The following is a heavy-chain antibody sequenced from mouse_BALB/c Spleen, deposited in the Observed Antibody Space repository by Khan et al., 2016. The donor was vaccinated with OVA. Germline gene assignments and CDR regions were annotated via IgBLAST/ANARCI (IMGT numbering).Heavy chain of an antibody. CDR3: ARHRFTTPTAWFAY. D-gene: IGHD1-2*01. CDR2: ISNGGSYT. V-gene: IGHV5-6*01. J-gene: IGHJ3*01. CDR1: GFTFSSHG. Sequence: EVELVESGGDLVKPGGSLNLSCEASGFTFSSHGMSWLRQTPDKRLEWVATISNGGSYTYYPDSVKGRLTISRDNAKNTLYLQMSSLKSEDTAMYYCARHRFTTPTAWFAYWGQGTLVTVSA.